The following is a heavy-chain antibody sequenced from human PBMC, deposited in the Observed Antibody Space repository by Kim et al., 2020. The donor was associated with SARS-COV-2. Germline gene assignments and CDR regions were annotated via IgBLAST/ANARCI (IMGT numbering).Heavy chain of an antibody. V-gene: IGHV3-15*01. CDR3: TTGRRAWATWFDP. Sequence: GGSLRLSCAASGFTFSNARMSWVRQAPGKGLEWVGRIKSKTDGGTTDYAAPVKGRFTISRDDSKNTLNLQMNSLKTEDTAVYYCTTGRRAWATWFDPWGQGTLVTVSS. CDR2: IKSKTDGGTT. J-gene: IGHJ5*02. CDR1: GFTFSNAR. D-gene: IGHD7-27*01.